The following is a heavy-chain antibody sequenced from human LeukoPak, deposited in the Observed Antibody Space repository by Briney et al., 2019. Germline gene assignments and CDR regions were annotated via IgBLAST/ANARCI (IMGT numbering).Heavy chain of an antibody. J-gene: IGHJ4*02. CDR2: INSDGSST. V-gene: IGHV3-74*01. Sequence: GGSLRLCCAASGFTFSSYWMHWVRQAPGKGLVWVSRINSDGSSTSYADSVKGRFTISRDNAKNTLYLQMNSLRAEDTALYFCASLGSSGPIDYWGQGTLVTVSS. CDR1: GFTFSSYW. CDR3: ASLGSSGPIDY. D-gene: IGHD2-8*02.